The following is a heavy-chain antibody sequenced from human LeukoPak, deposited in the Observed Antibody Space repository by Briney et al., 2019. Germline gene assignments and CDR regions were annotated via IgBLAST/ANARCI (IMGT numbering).Heavy chain of an antibody. V-gene: IGHV3-30-3*01. Sequence: GGSLRLSCAASGFTFSSYAMHWVRQAPGKGLEWVAVISYDGSNKYYADSVKGRFTISRDNSKNTLYLQMNSLRAEDTAVYYCARVTLHYWGQGTLVTVSS. J-gene: IGHJ4*02. CDR3: ARVTLHY. CDR2: ISYDGSNK. CDR1: GFTFSSYA.